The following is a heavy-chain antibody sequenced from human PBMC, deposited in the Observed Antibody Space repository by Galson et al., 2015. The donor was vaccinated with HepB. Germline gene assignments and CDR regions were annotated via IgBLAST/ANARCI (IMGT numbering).Heavy chain of an antibody. Sequence: SLRLSCAASGFTFSSYAMSWVRQAPGKGLEWVSAISGSGGSTYYADSVKGRFTISRDNSKNTLYLQMNSLRAEDTAVYYCAKAWLWFGELYSFYFDYWGQGTLVTVSS. J-gene: IGHJ4*02. CDR2: ISGSGGST. CDR3: AKAWLWFGELYSFYFDY. CDR1: GFTFSSYA. V-gene: IGHV3-23*01. D-gene: IGHD3-10*01.